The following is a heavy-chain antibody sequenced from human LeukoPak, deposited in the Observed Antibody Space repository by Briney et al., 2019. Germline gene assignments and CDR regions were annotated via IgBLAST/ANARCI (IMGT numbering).Heavy chain of an antibody. J-gene: IGHJ4*02. CDR3: ARSDTIFGVTYFDY. V-gene: IGHV4-38-2*01. CDR2: IYHSGST. CDR1: GYSISSGYY. D-gene: IGHD3-3*01. Sequence: PETLSLTCAVSGYSISSGYYWGWIRQPPGKGLEWIGSIYHSGSTYYNPSLKSRVTISVDTSKNQFSLKLSSVTAADTAVYYCARSDTIFGVTYFDYWGQGTLVTVSS.